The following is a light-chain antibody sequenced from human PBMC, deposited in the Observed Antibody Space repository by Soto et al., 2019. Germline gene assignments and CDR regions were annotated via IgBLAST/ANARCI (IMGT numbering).Light chain of an antibody. Sequence: DIRMTQSPSSLSASFGDRVSITCRASQDISNYLAWFQQKPGKAPKSLIFSASVLQSAVPSRFSGRGSGTDVTLTISSLQPDDFATYYCQQYYSFPLTFGPGNRVHMK. CDR2: SAS. V-gene: IGKV1-16*01. CDR3: QQYYSFPLT. J-gene: IGKJ3*01. CDR1: QDISNY.